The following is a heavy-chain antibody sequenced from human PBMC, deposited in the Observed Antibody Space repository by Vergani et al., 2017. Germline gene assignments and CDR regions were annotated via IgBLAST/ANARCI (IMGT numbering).Heavy chain of an antibody. D-gene: IGHD4-11*01. V-gene: IGHV1-69*13. CDR1: GGTFSSYA. CDR2: IIPIFGTA. J-gene: IGHJ6*03. Sequence: QVQLVQSGAEVKKPGASVKVSCKASGGTFSSYAISWVRQAPGQGLEWIGGIIPIFGTANYAQKFQGRVTITADESTSTAYMELSSLRSEDTAVYYCAGGSYSNYYYYYYMDVWGKGTTVTVSS. CDR3: AGGSYSNYYYYYYMDV.